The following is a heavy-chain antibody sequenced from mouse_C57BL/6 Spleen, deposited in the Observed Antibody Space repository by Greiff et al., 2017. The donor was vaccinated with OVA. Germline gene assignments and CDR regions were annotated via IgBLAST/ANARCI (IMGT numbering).Heavy chain of an antibody. D-gene: IGHD3-2*02. CDR3: THQATFAY. CDR1: GYTFTDYY. V-gene: IGHV1-26*01. J-gene: IGHJ3*01. Sequence: EVQLQQSGPELVKPGASVKISCKASGYTFTDYYMNWVKQSHGKSLEWIGDINPNNGGTSYNQKFKGKATLTVDKSSSTAYMELRSLTSEDSAVYYCTHQATFAYWGQGTLVTVSA. CDR2: INPNNGGT.